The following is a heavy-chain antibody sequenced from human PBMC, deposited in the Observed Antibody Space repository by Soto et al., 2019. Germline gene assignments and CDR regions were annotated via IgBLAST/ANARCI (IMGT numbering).Heavy chain of an antibody. CDR3: ARDQLYYNDISGRPLNAFDV. CDR1: GFTFSGFA. J-gene: IGHJ3*01. D-gene: IGHD3-22*01. Sequence: GGSLRLSCAASGFTFSGFAIRWVRQAPGKGLEWVSTVSFDGSNEYYADSVKGRFTISRDNAKNSLYLQMNSLRAEDTAVYYCARDQLYYNDISGRPLNAFDVWGQGTMVTVSS. V-gene: IGHV3-30-3*01. CDR2: VSFDGSNE.